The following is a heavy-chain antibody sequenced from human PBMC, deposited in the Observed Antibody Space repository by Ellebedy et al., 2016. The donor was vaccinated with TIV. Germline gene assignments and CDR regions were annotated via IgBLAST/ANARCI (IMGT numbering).Heavy chain of an antibody. CDR2: ITSSGDIK. CDR1: GFNFSDYY. CDR3: TRDPGSTRFYYYYGMDV. D-gene: IGHD2-2*01. Sequence: GGSLRLSCAGSGFNFSDYYMSWVRQAPGKGLEWLAYITSSGDIKYYTDSVKGRFTISRDNANSSLHPQMNRLRVEDTAVYYCTRDPGSTRFYYYYGMDVWGQGTTVTVSS. J-gene: IGHJ6*02. V-gene: IGHV3-11*01.